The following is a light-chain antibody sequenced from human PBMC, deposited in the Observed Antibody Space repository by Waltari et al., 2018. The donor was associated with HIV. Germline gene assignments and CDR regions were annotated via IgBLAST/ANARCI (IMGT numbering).Light chain of an antibody. CDR1: QSVSIY. J-gene: IGKJ2*01. Sequence: SLSPGERATLSCRASQSVSIYLAWYQQKPGQPPRLLIYDASNRATAIPARFSGSGSGTDFTLTISSLEPEDFAVYYCQQRSRWPPAYTFGQGTKLEIK. V-gene: IGKV3-11*01. CDR2: DAS. CDR3: QQRSRWPPAYT.